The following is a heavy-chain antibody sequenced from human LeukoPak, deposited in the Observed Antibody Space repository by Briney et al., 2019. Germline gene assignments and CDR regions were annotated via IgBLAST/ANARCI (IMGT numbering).Heavy chain of an antibody. V-gene: IGHV4-38-2*01. D-gene: IGHD1-26*01. CDR1: GYSISSGYY. CDR3: ARLSGAPVRHPIYHFDY. J-gene: IGHJ4*02. CDR2: VYHSGST. Sequence: SETLSLTCAVSGYSISSGYYWGWIRQPPGKGLEWIGNVYHSGSTYKNPSLKSRFIISLDTSNNQFSLKLTSVTAADTAIYYCARLSGAPVRHPIYHFDYWGQGTLVTVSS.